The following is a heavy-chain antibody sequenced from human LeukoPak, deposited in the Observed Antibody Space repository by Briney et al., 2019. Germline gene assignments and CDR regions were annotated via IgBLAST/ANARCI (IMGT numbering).Heavy chain of an antibody. CDR2: INPNSGGT. Sequence: GASVKVSCKASGYTFTGYYMHWVRQAPGQGLEWMGWINPNSGGTNYAQKFQGRVTMTRDTSISTAYMELSRLRSDDTAVYYCARPHHSDSSGYFESFTLDYWGQGTLVTVSS. CDR3: ARPHHSDSSGYFESFTLDY. J-gene: IGHJ4*02. D-gene: IGHD3-22*01. CDR1: GYTFTGYY. V-gene: IGHV1-2*02.